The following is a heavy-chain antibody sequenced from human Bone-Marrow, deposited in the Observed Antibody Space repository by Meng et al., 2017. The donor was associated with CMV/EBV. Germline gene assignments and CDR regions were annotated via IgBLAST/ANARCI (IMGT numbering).Heavy chain of an antibody. J-gene: IGHJ5*02. V-gene: IGHV1-2*02. CDR2: IYPYSGAT. D-gene: IGHD2-2*01. CDR1: TFTDYY. CDR3: AREGYCSSTSCYEGWFDP. Sequence: TFTDYYMHWVRQAPGQGLEWMGWIYPYSGATSYAQKFQGRVTMTRDTSISTAYMELSRLRSDDTAVYYCAREGYCSSTSCYEGWFDPWGQGTLVTVSS.